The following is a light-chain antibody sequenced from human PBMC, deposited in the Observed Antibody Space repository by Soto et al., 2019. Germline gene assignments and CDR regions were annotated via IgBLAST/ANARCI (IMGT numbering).Light chain of an antibody. CDR2: EVS. J-gene: IGLJ1*01. CDR1: SSNVGTYNL. CDR3: CSYADVSSYV. Sequence: QSALTQPASVSGSPGQSITISCTGTSSNVGTYNLVSWYQQHPGEAPKLLIYEVSERPSGVPIRFTASKSGNTASLTISGLQAEDEADYYCCSYADVSSYVFGTGTKLTVL. V-gene: IGLV2-23*02.